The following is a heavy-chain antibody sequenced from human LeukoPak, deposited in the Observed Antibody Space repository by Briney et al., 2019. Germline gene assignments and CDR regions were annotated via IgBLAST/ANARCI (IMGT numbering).Heavy chain of an antibody. Sequence: ASVKVSCKASGYTFTNYGITWMRQTPGQGLEWMGSISASNGNTNYAQRFQGRITMTTDTSTSTVYMELRSLTSDDTAVYYCARNYYGSRSSDAFDVWGQGASVVVSS. CDR3: ARNYYGSRSSDAFDV. D-gene: IGHD3-10*01. CDR2: ISASNGNT. V-gene: IGHV1-18*01. CDR1: GYTFTNYG. J-gene: IGHJ3*01.